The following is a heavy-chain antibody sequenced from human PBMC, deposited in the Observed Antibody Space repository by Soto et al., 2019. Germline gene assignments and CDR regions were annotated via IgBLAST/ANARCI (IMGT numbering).Heavy chain of an antibody. CDR3: ARGVLH. CDR1: GGSISSGGYY. Sequence: QVQLQESGPGLVQPSQTLSLTCTVSGGSISSGGYYWSWIRQHPGTGLEWIGHISYSGSTYYNTXLXSLXTISVDTSRNQFSLRVNSVTAADTAVYYCARGVLHWGQGTLVTVSS. V-gene: IGHV4-31*01. J-gene: IGHJ4*01. CDR2: ISYSGST.